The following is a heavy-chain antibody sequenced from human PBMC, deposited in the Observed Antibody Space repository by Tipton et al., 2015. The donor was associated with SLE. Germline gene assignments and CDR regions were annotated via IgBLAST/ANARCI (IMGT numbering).Heavy chain of an antibody. J-gene: IGHJ4*02. D-gene: IGHD2-8*01. CDR3: ARHRGYFTVSDYIDY. V-gene: IGHV4-39*07. CDR2: IYYSGST. CDR1: GGSISSSSYY. Sequence: TLSLTCTVSGGSISSSSYYWGWIRQPPGKGLEWIANIYYSGSTYYSASLKSRVTISVDTSKNQFSLKMTSVTAADTAVYYCARHRGYFTVSDYIDYWGQGTLVTVSS.